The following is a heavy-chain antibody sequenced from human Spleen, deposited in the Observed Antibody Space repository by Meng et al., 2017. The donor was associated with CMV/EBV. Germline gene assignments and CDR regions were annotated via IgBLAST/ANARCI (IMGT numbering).Heavy chain of an antibody. CDR2: ISSSSSYI. J-gene: IGHJ4*02. Sequence: GGSLRLSCAASGFTFSSYSMNWVRQAPGKGLEWVSSISSSSSYIYYADSVKGRFTISRDNAKNSLYLQMNSLRAEDTAVYYCASDFWSGYHRRPFGYWGQGTLVTVSS. CDR1: GFTFSSYS. CDR3: ASDFWSGYHRRPFGY. V-gene: IGHV3-21*01. D-gene: IGHD3-3*01.